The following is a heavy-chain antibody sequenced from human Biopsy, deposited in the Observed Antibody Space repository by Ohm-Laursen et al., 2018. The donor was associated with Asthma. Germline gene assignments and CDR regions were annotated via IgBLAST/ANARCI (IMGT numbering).Heavy chain of an antibody. D-gene: IGHD1-14*01. J-gene: IGHJ6*02. CDR3: ASGPEWSGLDV. Sequence: TLSLTCALSGGPLRGYVWAWIRQPPGKGLEWIGEIPQGGATAVNPSLKSRVTISMDPSKSQFYLGLRSMTAADTAVYYCASGPEWSGLDVGPRDHGHRLL. CDR2: IPQGGAT. V-gene: IGHV4-34*01. CDR1: GGPLRGYV.